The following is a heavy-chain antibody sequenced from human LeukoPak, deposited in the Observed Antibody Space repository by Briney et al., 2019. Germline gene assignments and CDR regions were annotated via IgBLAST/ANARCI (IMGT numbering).Heavy chain of an antibody. J-gene: IGHJ1*01. CDR2: MFGNGNN. D-gene: IGHD2-21*02. Sequence: SETLSLACTVSGASISSINHFWGWIRQPPGKDLEWVGTMFGNGNNYFPRSLERRVSNAVSRSIKQSFFNLKYLNAADTAVYYRAYTASYDLLEFWGQGTLVTVSS. CDR3: AYTASYDLLEF. V-gene: IGHV4-39*03. CDR1: GASISSINHF.